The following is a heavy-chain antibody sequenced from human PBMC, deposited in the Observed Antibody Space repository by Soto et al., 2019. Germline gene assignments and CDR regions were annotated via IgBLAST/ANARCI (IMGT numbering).Heavy chain of an antibody. J-gene: IGHJ4*02. CDR2: INHSGST. Sequence: SETLSLTCAVYGGSFSGYYWGWIRQPPGKGLEWIGGINHSGSTNYNPSLKSRVTISVDTSKNQFSLKLSSVTAADTAVYYCARLVVVAATTPLFDYWGQGTLVTVSS. CDR1: GGSFSGYY. V-gene: IGHV4-34*01. D-gene: IGHD2-15*01. CDR3: ARLVVVAATTPLFDY.